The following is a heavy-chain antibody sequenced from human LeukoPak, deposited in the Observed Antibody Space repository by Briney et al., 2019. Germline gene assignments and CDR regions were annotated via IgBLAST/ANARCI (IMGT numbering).Heavy chain of an antibody. CDR2: ISSSSYI. V-gene: IGHV3-21*01. CDR3: ARDPLGYCSSTSCYPI. CDR1: GFTFSSYS. J-gene: IGHJ4*02. Sequence: GGSLRLSCAASGFTFSSYSMNWVRQAPGKGLEWVSSISSSSYIYYADSVKGRFTISRDNAKNSLYLQMNSLRAEDTAVYYCARDPLGYCSSTSCYPIWGQGTLVTVSS. D-gene: IGHD2-2*01.